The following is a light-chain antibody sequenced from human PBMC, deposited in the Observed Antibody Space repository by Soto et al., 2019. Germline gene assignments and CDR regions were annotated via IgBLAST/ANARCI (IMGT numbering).Light chain of an antibody. CDR2: GAS. CDR1: QSVSSNY. CDR3: QQYSNWPLT. J-gene: IGKJ4*01. Sequence: ETVLTQSPGTLSLSPGERATLSCRASQSVSSNYLAWFQQKSGQAPRLLIYGASSRATGIPDRFSASGSGTDFTLTISSLQSEDFAVYYCQQYSNWPLTFGGGTKVDIK. V-gene: IGKV3-20*01.